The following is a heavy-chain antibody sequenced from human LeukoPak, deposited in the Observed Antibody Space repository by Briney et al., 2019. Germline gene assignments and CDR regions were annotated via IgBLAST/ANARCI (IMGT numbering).Heavy chain of an antibody. CDR2: ISSNSDYL. J-gene: IGHJ6*02. CDR1: GLTFSTYS. D-gene: IGHD1-1*01. CDR3: ASFRYPT. Sequence: GGSLRLSCAASGLTFSTYSMNWVRQAPGKGLESVSSISSNSDYLHYADSVKGRFTISRDNAKNSLYLQMNSLRAEDTAVYYCASFRYPTWGQGTTVTVSS. V-gene: IGHV3-21*01.